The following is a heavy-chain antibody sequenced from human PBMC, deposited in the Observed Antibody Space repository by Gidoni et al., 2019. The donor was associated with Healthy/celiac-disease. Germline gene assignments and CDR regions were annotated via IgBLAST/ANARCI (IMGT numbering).Heavy chain of an antibody. D-gene: IGHD5-12*01. CDR2: INPNRGTT. CDR3: ARWAKRWLQLWVNRDRYYFDY. V-gene: IGHV1-8*01. Sequence: QVQMVQSGAEVKKPGAAVTVTCKDPGYTFTSYDIKWVRQATGQGLEWMGWINPNRGTTGYAQKFQGRVTMTRNTSISTAYMELSSLRSEDTAVYYCARWAKRWLQLWVNRDRYYFDYWGQGTLVTVSS. CDR1: GYTFTSYD. J-gene: IGHJ4*02.